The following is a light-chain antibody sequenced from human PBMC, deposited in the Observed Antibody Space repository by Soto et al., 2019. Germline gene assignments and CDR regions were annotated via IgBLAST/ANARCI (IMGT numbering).Light chain of an antibody. CDR2: GAS. CDR1: QSVSSSF. Sequence: EIVLTQSPGTLSLSPGERATLSCRASQSVSSSFLAWYQQKPGQAPRLLIYGASSRATGIPARFSGSGSGTAIPLTISRLEPEDVAVYYWQQYGSAPLSFGGGTKVEIK. CDR3: QQYGSAPLS. J-gene: IGKJ4*01. V-gene: IGKV3-20*01.